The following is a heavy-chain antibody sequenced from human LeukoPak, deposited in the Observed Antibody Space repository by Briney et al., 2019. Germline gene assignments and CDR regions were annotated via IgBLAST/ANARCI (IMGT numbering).Heavy chain of an antibody. J-gene: IGHJ3*02. CDR3: AVITIFGVVIGGKTFDI. CDR1: GYTFTGYY. D-gene: IGHD3-3*01. CDR2: INPNSGAT. Sequence: ASVKVSCKASGYTFTGYYMHWVRQAPGRGLEWMGWINPNSGATNYVQKFQGRVTMTRDTSVNTAYMELSRLRSDDTAMYYCAVITIFGVVIGGKTFDIWGQGTMVTVSS. V-gene: IGHV1-2*02.